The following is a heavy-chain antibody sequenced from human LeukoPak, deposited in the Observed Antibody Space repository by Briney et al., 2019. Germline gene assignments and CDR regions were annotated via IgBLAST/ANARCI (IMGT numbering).Heavy chain of an antibody. J-gene: IGHJ4*02. CDR1: GFTFSSYW. V-gene: IGHV3-74*01. D-gene: IGHD3-3*01. CDR3: ARDRGVVWIDY. CDR2: INSDVSST. Sequence: GGSLRLSCAASGFTFSSYWMHWVRQAPGEGLVWVSRINSDVSSTSYADSVKGRFTISRDNAKNTLYLQMNSLRAEDTAVYYCARDRGVVWIDYWGQGTLVTVSS.